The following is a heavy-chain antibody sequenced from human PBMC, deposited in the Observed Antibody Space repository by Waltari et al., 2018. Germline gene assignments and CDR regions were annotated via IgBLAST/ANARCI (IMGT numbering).Heavy chain of an antibody. Sequence: QVQLQESGPGLVKPSETLSLTCTVSGGAISSHYWSWIRQPPGKGLEWIGYIYYSGSTNYNPSVKSRFTISVDTSKNQFSLKLSSVTAADTAVYYCARSRAAAGGYYYYYYGMDVWGQGTTVTVSS. CDR2: IYYSGST. D-gene: IGHD6-13*01. J-gene: IGHJ6*02. V-gene: IGHV4-59*11. CDR3: ARSRAAAGGYYYYYYGMDV. CDR1: GGAISSHY.